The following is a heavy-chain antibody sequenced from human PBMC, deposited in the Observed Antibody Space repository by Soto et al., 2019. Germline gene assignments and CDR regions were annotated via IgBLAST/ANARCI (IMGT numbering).Heavy chain of an antibody. Sequence: SEALCLTWTDSGGSVSSGSYYWGWVRRAPGKGLEWIGYIYYSGSTNYNPSLKSRVTISVDTSKNQFSLKLSSVTAADTAVYYCARTRITMVRGPSNWFDPWGPGTLVTVSS. D-gene: IGHD3-10*01. V-gene: IGHV4-61*01. CDR1: GGSVSSGSYY. CDR3: ARTRITMVRGPSNWFDP. CDR2: IYYSGST. J-gene: IGHJ5*02.